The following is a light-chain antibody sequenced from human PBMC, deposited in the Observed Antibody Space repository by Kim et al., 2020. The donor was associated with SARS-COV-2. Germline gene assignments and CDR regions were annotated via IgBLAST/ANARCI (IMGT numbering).Light chain of an antibody. CDR3: NSRDSSGNHLV. CDR2: GRN. J-gene: IGLJ3*02. Sequence: ALGHTVRITCQGDSLRNYYASWYQQKPRQAPVVVIYGRNDRPSGIPDRFSGSNSGNTASLTITGAQAEDEANYYCNSRDSSGNHLVFGGGTQLTVL. V-gene: IGLV3-19*01. CDR1: SLRNYY.